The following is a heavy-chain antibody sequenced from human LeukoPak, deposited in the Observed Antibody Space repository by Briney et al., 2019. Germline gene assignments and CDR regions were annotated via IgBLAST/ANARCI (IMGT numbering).Heavy chain of an antibody. CDR1: GGSFSGYY. D-gene: IGHD3-22*01. Sequence: SETLSLTCAVYGGSFSGYYWSWIRQSPGKGLEWIGEINHSGSTYYNPSLKSRVTISVDTSKNQFFLKLSSVTAADTAVYYCTRGSIAYYYMDVWGKGTTVTISS. J-gene: IGHJ6*03. CDR2: INHSGST. V-gene: IGHV4-34*01. CDR3: TRGSIAYYYMDV.